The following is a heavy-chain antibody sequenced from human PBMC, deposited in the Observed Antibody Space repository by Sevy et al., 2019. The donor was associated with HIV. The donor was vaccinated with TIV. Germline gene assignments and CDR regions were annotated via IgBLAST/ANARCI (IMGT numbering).Heavy chain of an antibody. J-gene: IGHJ4*02. CDR3: ARGNRKYYDSSGYYGLDY. CDR1: GYTFTSYG. Sequence: ASVKVSCKASGYTFTSYGINWVRQAPGQGLEWMGWISTYNGNTNYAQKLQGRVTMTTDTSTSTAYMGLRSLRSDDAAVYYCARGNRKYYDSSGYYGLDYWGQGTLVTVSS. CDR2: ISTYNGNT. V-gene: IGHV1-18*01. D-gene: IGHD3-22*01.